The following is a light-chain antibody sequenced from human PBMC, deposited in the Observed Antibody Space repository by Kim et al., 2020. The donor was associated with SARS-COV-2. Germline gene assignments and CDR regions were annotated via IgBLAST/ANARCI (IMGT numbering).Light chain of an antibody. J-gene: IGLJ3*02. CDR1: NIGSNS. Sequence: NIGSNSVNWYQHLPGTAPKLLIYLNNQRPSGVPDRFSGSSASLAISGLQSEDEADYYCAAWDDSLNRRVFGGGTQLTVL. CDR3: AAWDDSLNRRV. V-gene: IGLV1-44*01. CDR2: LNN.